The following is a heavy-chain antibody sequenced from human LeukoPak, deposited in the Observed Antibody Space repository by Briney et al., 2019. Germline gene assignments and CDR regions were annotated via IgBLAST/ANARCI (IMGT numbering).Heavy chain of an antibody. CDR3: ARGYCSGGSCYDNWFDP. J-gene: IGHJ5*02. D-gene: IGHD2-15*01. Sequence: SETLSLTCTVSGGSISSSYDFWGWIRQPPGKRLEWIGSRYYSGSTYYNPSLKSRITISVDTSKNQFSLKLSAVTDADTAMYYCARGYCSGGSCYDNWFDPWGQGTLVNVSS. CDR2: RYYSGST. V-gene: IGHV4-39*01. CDR1: GGSISSSYDF.